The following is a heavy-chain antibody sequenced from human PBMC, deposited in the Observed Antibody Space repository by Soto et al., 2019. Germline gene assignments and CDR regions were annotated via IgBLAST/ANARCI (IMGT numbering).Heavy chain of an antibody. J-gene: IGHJ4*02. CDR2: IYHSGST. Sequence: SETLSLTCAVSGGSISSSNWWSWVRHPPGKGLEWIGEIYHSGSTNYNPSLKSRVTISVDTSKNQFSLQLSLVTAADPAVYYCATMGTPATGLYYFDYWGQGTRVTVSS. CDR1: GGSISSSNW. V-gene: IGHV4-4*02. D-gene: IGHD5-18*01. CDR3: ATMGTPATGLYYFDY.